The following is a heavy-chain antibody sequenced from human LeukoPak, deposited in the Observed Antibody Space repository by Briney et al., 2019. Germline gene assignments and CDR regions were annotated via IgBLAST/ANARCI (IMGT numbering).Heavy chain of an antibody. J-gene: IGHJ4*02. Sequence: GGSLRLSCAASGFTFSSYWMSWVRQAPGKGLEWVANIKQDGSEKYYVDSVKGRFTIARDNAKNSLYLQMSSLRAEDTAVYYCARGHLGYCSGGSCYYFDYWGQGTLVTVSS. D-gene: IGHD2-15*01. CDR1: GFTFSSYW. V-gene: IGHV3-7*01. CDR3: ARGHLGYCSGGSCYYFDY. CDR2: IKQDGSEK.